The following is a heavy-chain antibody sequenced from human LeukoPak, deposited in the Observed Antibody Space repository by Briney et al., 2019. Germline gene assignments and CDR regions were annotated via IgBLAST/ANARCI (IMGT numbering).Heavy chain of an antibody. CDR2: ISAYNGNT. D-gene: IGHD3-3*01. CDR3: ARASSSKNSITIFGVVLRGYWFDP. Sequence: ASVKVSCKASGYTFTSYGISWVRQAPGQGLEWMGWISAYNGNTNYAQKLQGRVTMTTDTSTSTAYMELRSLRSDDTAVYYCARASSSKNSITIFGVVLRGYWFDPWGLGTLVTVSS. CDR1: GYTFTSYG. V-gene: IGHV1-18*01. J-gene: IGHJ5*02.